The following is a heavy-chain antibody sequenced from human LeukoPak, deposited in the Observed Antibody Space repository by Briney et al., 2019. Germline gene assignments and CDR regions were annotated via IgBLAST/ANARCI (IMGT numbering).Heavy chain of an antibody. V-gene: IGHV1-8*01. CDR2: MNPNSGNT. Sequence: ASVKVSCKASGGTFTSYDINWVRQATGQGLEWMGWMNPNSGNTGYAQKFQGRVTMTRNTSISTAYMELSSLRSEDTAVYYCARAARRITIFGVVISRWFDPWGQGTLVTVSS. J-gene: IGHJ5*02. D-gene: IGHD3-3*01. CDR3: ARAARRITIFGVVISRWFDP. CDR1: GGTFTSYD.